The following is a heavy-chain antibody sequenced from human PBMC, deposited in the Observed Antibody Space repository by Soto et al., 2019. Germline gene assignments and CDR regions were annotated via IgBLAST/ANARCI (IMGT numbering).Heavy chain of an antibody. Sequence: EVQLVESGGGLVQPGRSLRLSCAASGFTSDDLGMHWVRQVPGKGLEWVSGIILSSGHIDYADSVKGRFTISRDNAKNSLYLQMNILRTEDTALYYCIKDIEAGGADCWGQGTLVTVSS. CDR1: GFTSDDLG. CDR3: IKDIEAGGADC. CDR2: IILSSGHI. V-gene: IGHV3-9*02. J-gene: IGHJ4*02. D-gene: IGHD3-16*01.